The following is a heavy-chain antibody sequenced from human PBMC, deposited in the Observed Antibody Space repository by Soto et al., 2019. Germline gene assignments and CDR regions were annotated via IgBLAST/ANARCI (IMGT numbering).Heavy chain of an antibody. CDR1: GASVTFGNFY. CDR3: ARDREAGYNFYYGMDV. D-gene: IGHD6-19*01. CDR2: ISDSGIT. J-gene: IGHJ6*02. Sequence: PSETLSLTCIVCGASVTFGNFYWAWIRQPPGKGLEWIGDISDSGITNYNPSLQSRVTIGVDTSMNQFSLRLTSVTAADTAVYYCARDREAGYNFYYGMDVWGQGTTVTVSS. V-gene: IGHV4-61*01.